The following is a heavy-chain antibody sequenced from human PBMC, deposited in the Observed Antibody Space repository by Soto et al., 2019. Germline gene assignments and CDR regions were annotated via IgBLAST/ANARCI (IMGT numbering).Heavy chain of an antibody. CDR1: GGSISSSSYY. J-gene: IGHJ4*02. CDR3: ARRLGAARPRSHYFDY. CDR2: IYYSGST. D-gene: IGHD6-6*01. V-gene: IGHV4-39*01. Sequence: SETLSLTCTVSGGSISSSSYYWGWIRQPPGKGLEWIGSIYYSGSTYYNPSLKSRVTISVDTSKNQFSLKLSSVTAADTAVYYCARRLGAARPRSHYFDYWGQGTLVTVSS.